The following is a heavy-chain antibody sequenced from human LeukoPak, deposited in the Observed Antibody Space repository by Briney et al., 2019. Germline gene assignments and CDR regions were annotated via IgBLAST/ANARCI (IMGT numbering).Heavy chain of an antibody. Sequence: PGGSLRLSCAASGFTFSSYGMDWGRQAPGKGLEWVAVIWYDGSKKYYADSVKGRFTISRDNSKNTLYLQMNSLRAEDTAVYYCAKGFDYYDSGGYSFDNWGQGTLVTVSS. CDR1: GFTFSSYG. V-gene: IGHV3-33*06. CDR3: AKGFDYYDSGGYSFDN. D-gene: IGHD3-22*01. J-gene: IGHJ4*02. CDR2: IWYDGSKK.